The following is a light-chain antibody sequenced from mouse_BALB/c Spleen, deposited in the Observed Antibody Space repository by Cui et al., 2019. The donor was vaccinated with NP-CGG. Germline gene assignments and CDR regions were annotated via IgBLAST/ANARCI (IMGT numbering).Light chain of an antibody. CDR1: TGAVTTSNY. J-gene: IGLJ1*01. CDR3: ALWYSNHWV. CDR2: GTN. Sequence: VLTQETALTTSPGETVTLTCRSSTGAVTTSNYANWVQEKPDHLFTGLIGGTNNRAPGVPARFSGSLIGDKAALTITGAQTEDEAIYFCALWYSNHWVFGGGTKLTVL. V-gene: IGLV1*01.